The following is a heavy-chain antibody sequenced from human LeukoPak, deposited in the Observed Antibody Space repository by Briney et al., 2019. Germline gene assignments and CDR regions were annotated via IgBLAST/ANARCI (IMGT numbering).Heavy chain of an antibody. CDR3: AKEGAAIYEYYYYGMDA. J-gene: IGHJ6*02. D-gene: IGHD2-2*02. Sequence: GGSLRLSCAASGFTFSSYAMSWVRQAPGKGLEWVSAISGSGGSTYYADSVKGRFTISRDNSKNTLYLQMNSLRAEDTAVYYCAKEGAAIYEYYYYGMDAWGQGTTVTVSS. V-gene: IGHV3-23*01. CDR2: ISGSGGST. CDR1: GFTFSSYA.